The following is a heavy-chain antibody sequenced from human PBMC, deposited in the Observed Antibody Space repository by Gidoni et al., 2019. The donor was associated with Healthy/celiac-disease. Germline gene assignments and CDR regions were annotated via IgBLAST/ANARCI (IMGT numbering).Heavy chain of an antibody. J-gene: IGHJ4*02. Sequence: QVQMVESGGGLVKPGGSVRLSCAASGFTFSDYYSSWIRQSPGQGLEWVSYISSRGSTIYYADSVKGRFTISRDNAKNSLYLQMNSLRAEDTAVYYCARSGLVVAATIDYWGQGTLGTVSS. V-gene: IGHV3-11*01. D-gene: IGHD2-15*01. CDR3: ARSGLVVAATIDY. CDR2: ISSRGSTI. CDR1: GFTFSDYY.